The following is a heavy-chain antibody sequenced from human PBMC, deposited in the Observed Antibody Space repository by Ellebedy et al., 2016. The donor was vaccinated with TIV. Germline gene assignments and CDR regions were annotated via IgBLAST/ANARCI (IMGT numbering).Heavy chain of an antibody. V-gene: IGHV7-4-1*02. Sequence: AASVKVSCKASGYTFTRYAMKWVRQAPGQGLEWMGRINTNTGNPTSAQGFTGRFVFSLDTSVSTAYLQISSLKAEDTAVYYCARELGLDYWGQGTLVTVSS. J-gene: IGHJ4*02. D-gene: IGHD3-10*01. CDR2: INTNTGNP. CDR3: ARELGLDY. CDR1: GYTFTRYA.